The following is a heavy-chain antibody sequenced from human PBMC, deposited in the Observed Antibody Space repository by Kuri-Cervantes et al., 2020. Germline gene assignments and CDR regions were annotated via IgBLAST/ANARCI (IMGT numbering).Heavy chain of an antibody. CDR1: GFSFSTYA. D-gene: IGHD1-14*01. V-gene: IGHV3-23*01. J-gene: IGHJ4*02. Sequence: GGSLRLSCTASGFSFSTYAMSWVRQAPGKGLEWVSGISGGGGSTYYADSVKGRFTISRDNSKNTLYLHMNSLRAEDTALYYCAKAVDAGFRTFDYWGQGTLVTVSS. CDR3: AKAVDAGFRTFDY. CDR2: ISGGGGST.